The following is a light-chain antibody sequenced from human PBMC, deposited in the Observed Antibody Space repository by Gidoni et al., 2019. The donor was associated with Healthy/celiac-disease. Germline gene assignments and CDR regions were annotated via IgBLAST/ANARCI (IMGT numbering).Light chain of an antibody. V-gene: IGKV1-9*01. Sequence: IQLTRSTSFLSASVGDTVTITCRASQGISSYLAWYQQKPGKAPKLLIYAASTLQSGVPSRFSGSGSGTEFTLTISSLQPEDFATYYCQQLNSYPRLTFGGGTKVEIK. CDR3: QQLNSYPRLT. CDR2: AAS. CDR1: QGISSY. J-gene: IGKJ4*01.